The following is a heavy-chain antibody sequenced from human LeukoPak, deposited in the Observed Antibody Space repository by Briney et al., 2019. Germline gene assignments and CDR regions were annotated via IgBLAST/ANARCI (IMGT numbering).Heavy chain of an antibody. Sequence: PSETLSLTCTVSGYSISSGYYWGWIRQPPGKGQEWIGSIYYSGSTYYNPSLKSRVTISVDTSKNQLSLRLSSVTAADTAVYYCARPAEAGYFYAFDFWGQGTMVTVSS. D-gene: IGHD6-19*01. CDR2: IYYSGST. CDR1: GYSISSGYY. V-gene: IGHV4-38-2*02. J-gene: IGHJ3*01. CDR3: ARPAEAGYFYAFDF.